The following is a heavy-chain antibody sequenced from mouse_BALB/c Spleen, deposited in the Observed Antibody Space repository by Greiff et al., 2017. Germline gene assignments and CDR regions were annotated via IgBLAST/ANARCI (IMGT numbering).Heavy chain of an antibody. CDR3: TRLSLGSSYDFDY. V-gene: IGHV1S22*01. CDR1: GYTFTSYW. Sequence: LQQPGSELVRPGASVKLSCKASGYTFTSYWMHWVKQRPGQGLEWIGNIYPGSGSTNYDEKFKSKATLTVDTSSSTAYMQLSSLTSEDSAVYYCTRLSLGSSYDFDYWGQGTTLTVSS. J-gene: IGHJ2*01. CDR2: IYPGSGST. D-gene: IGHD1-1*01.